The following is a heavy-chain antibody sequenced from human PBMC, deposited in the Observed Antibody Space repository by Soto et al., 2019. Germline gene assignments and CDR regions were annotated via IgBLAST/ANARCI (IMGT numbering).Heavy chain of an antibody. CDR2: IKPDGSGK. V-gene: IGHV3-7*01. Sequence: PGGSLRLCCAASGFTFRSNWMSWVRQGPGRGLEWVANIKPDGSGKYYLDSVRGRFTISRDNAENSLFLQIDSLRVEDTAVYYCARDVGVQELDYWGQGTLVTVSS. CDR1: GFTFRSNW. J-gene: IGHJ4*02. D-gene: IGHD6-6*01. CDR3: ARDVGVQELDY.